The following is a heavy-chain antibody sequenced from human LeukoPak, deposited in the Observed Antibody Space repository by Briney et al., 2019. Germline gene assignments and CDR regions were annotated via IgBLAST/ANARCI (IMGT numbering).Heavy chain of an antibody. CDR3: AKDLGEQQLVRGY. CDR1: GFTFSNYA. CDR2: ISFDGDNE. D-gene: IGHD6-13*01. Sequence: GGSLRLSCATSGFTFSNYAIHWVRQAPGKGLEWVADISFDGDNEYYADSVKGRFTISRDNSKNTLYLQMNSLRAEDTAVYHCAKDLGEQQLVRGYWGQGTLVTVSS. V-gene: IGHV3-30-3*01. J-gene: IGHJ4*02.